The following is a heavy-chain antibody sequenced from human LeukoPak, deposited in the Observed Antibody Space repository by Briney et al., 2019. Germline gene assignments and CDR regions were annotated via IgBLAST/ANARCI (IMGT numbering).Heavy chain of an antibody. CDR3: ATGFRSGSYSLFDY. Sequence: ASVKVSCKVSGYILSELSMHWVRQAPGKGLEWMGGFDPEESKTIFAQKCQGRVTLTEDTSTNTAYMELSSLRSEDTAVYYCATGFRSGSYSLFDYWGQGTQVTVSS. CDR2: FDPEESKT. D-gene: IGHD1-26*01. J-gene: IGHJ4*02. CDR1: GYILSELS. V-gene: IGHV1-24*01.